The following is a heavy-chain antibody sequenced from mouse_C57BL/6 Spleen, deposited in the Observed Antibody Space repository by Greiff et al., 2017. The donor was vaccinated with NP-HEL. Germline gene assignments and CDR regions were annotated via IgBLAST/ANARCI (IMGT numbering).Heavy chain of an antibody. CDR3: SRGYYGSSYDYFDY. J-gene: IGHJ2*01. V-gene: IGHV1-55*01. CDR2: FYPGSGST. CDR1: GYTFTSYW. D-gene: IGHD1-1*01. Sequence: VQLQQPGAELVKPGASVKMSCKASGYTFTSYWITWVKQRPGQGLEWIGDFYPGSGSTNYNEKFKSKATLTVDTSSSTAYMQLSSLTSEDSAVYYGSRGYYGSSYDYFDYWGQGTTLTVSS.